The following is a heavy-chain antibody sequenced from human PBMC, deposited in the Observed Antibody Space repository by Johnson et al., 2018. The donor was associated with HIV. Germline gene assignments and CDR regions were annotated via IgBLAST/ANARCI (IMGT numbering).Heavy chain of an antibody. CDR3: AREWGVITFGGVIPRNAFDL. CDR2: SNSDGSTT. D-gene: IGHD3-16*02. V-gene: IGHV3-74*01. CDR1: GFIFSRSW. Sequence: VQLVESGGGLVQPGGSLRLSCAASGFIFSRSWMHWVRHAPGKGLVWVSRSNSDGSTTTYADSVRGRFTISTDKARNTLHLQMNSLRVEDTAVYYCAREWGVITFGGVIPRNAFDLWGQGTLVTVSS. J-gene: IGHJ3*01.